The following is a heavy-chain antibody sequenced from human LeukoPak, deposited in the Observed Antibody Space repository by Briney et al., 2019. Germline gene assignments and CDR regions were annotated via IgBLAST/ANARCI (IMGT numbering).Heavy chain of an antibody. V-gene: IGHV1-69*13. J-gene: IGHJ4*02. D-gene: IGHD1-26*01. CDR2: IIPIFGTA. CDR1: GGTFSSYA. CDR3: ARGVGSLAPILEG. Sequence: SVTVSCKASGGTFSSYAISWVRQAPGQGLEWMGGIIPIFGTANYAQKFQGRVTITADESTSTAYMELSSLRSEDTAVYYCARGVGSLAPILEGWGQGTLVTVSS.